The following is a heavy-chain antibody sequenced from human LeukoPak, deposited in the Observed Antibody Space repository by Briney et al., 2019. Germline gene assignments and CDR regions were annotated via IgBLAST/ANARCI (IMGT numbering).Heavy chain of an antibody. CDR2: INPSGGST. D-gene: IGHD5-24*01. V-gene: IGHV1-46*01. J-gene: IGHJ4*02. CDR3: AVERRDGYNSADY. Sequence: ASVKVSCKASGYTFTSYYMHWVRQAPGQGLGWMGIINPSGGSTSYAQKFQGRVTMTRDMSTSTVYMELSSLRSEDTAVYYCAVERRDGYNSADYWGQGTLVTVSS. CDR1: GYTFTSYY.